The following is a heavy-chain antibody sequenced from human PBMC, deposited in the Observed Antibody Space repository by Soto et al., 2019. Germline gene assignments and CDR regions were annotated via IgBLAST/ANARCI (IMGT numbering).Heavy chain of an antibody. CDR3: ARGGYYFYYGMDV. V-gene: IGHV4-31*03. Sequence: SETLSLTCTVSGGSISSGGYYWSWIRQLPGKGLEWIGYIYYSGSTYYNPSLKSRVTISADTSKNQFSLKLTSVTAADTAMYYCARGGYYFYYGMDVWGQGTTVTSP. CDR1: GGSISSGGYY. D-gene: IGHD1-26*01. CDR2: IYYSGST. J-gene: IGHJ6*02.